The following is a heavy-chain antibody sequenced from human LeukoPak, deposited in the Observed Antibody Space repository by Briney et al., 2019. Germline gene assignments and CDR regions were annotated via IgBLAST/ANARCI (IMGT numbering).Heavy chain of an antibody. Sequence: PGGSLRLSCAASGFTFSSYWMTWVRQAPGKGLEWVANIKEDGSQKFYLDSVKGRFTISGDNAKDSLFLQMNSLRAEDTAVYYCARHYDGTGYSLDYWGQGTLVTVSS. J-gene: IGHJ4*02. V-gene: IGHV3-7*01. CDR3: ARHYDGTGYSLDY. D-gene: IGHD3-22*01. CDR1: GFTFSSYW. CDR2: IKEDGSQK.